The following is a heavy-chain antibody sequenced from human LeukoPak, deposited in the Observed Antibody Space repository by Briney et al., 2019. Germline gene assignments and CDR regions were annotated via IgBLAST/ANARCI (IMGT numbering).Heavy chain of an antibody. Sequence: SETLSLTCTVSGGSITSSSYYWGRIRQPPGKGLEWIGSIYYSGSTYYSPSLKSRVTISVDTSKNQFSLKLTSVTAADTAVYYCASYSYYGSGSYYNDRSYFDYWGQGTLVTVSS. CDR3: ASYSYYGSGSYYNDRSYFDY. D-gene: IGHD3-10*01. CDR1: GGSITSSSYY. CDR2: IYYSGST. V-gene: IGHV4-39*01. J-gene: IGHJ4*02.